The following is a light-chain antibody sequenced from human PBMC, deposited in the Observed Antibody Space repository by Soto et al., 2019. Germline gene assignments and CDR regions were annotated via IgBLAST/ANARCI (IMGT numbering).Light chain of an antibody. Sequence: DIQMTQSRSILSASVGDRVTITCRASQSISSWLAWYQQKPGKAPNLLIYKASHLENGVPSRFSGSGSGTEGTLTISSLKHGDFATYYCQHYNTYTWTFGQGTKVDIK. CDR1: QSISSW. CDR2: KAS. J-gene: IGKJ1*01. CDR3: QHYNTYTWT. V-gene: IGKV1-5*03.